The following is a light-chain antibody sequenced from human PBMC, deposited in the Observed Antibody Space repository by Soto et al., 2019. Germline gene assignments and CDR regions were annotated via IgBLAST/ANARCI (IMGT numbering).Light chain of an antibody. CDR1: SPNIGANS. Sequence: QSVLTQPHSASGTPGQRVTISCSGSSPNIGANSVQWYQQLPGTAPKFLIYSSNHRPSGVPERFSGSKSGTSASLAIFEFQSDDEADYYCAAWDDSLNGHVFGTGTKVTVL. CDR3: AAWDDSLNGHV. V-gene: IGLV1-44*01. CDR2: SSN. J-gene: IGLJ1*01.